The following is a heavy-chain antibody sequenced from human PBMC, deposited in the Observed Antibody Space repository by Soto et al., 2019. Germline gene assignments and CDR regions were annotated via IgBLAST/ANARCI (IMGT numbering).Heavy chain of an antibody. J-gene: IGHJ5*02. D-gene: IGHD3-10*01. CDR2: INHSGST. CDR3: ARGFHYYGSGSYPNWFDP. V-gene: IGHV4-34*01. CDR1: GGSFSGYY. Sequence: SETLSLTCAVYGGSFSGYYWSWIRQPPGKGLEWIGEINHSGSTYYNPSLKSRVTISVDRSKNQFSLKLSSVTAADTAVYYCARGFHYYGSGSYPNWFDPWGQGTLVTVSS.